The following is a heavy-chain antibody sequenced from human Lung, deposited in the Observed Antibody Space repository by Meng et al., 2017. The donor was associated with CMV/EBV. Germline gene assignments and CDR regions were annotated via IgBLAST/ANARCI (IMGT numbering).Heavy chain of an antibody. D-gene: IGHD2-2*01. Sequence: ISCETAGYTFTTHWIGWVRQLPGEDLEWMGMIHCGDSRTIYSPLFQGKVTISVDKSLNTAYLQWNSLQASDTAMYYCARHYDASWFGYWGQGTLVTVSS. V-gene: IGHV5-51*01. CDR1: GYTFTTHW. CDR2: IHCGDSRT. J-gene: IGHJ4*02. CDR3: ARHYDASWFGY.